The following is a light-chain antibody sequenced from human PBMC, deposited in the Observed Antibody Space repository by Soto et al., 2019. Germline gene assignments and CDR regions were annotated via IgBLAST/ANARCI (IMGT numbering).Light chain of an antibody. Sequence: QSVLTQPPSASGTPGQRVTISCSGSSSNIASNYVYWYKPLPGTAPKRLIYGNNQRPSGGPDRFAGYKSGTSASLAISGLRPEDEADYYCAAWDDSLNGWVFGGGTKLTVL. V-gene: IGLV1-47*02. CDR3: AAWDDSLNGWV. CDR2: GNN. J-gene: IGLJ3*02. CDR1: SSNIASNY.